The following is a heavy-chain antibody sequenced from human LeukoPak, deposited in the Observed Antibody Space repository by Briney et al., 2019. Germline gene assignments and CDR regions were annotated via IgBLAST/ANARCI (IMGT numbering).Heavy chain of an antibody. V-gene: IGHV3-21*01. Sequence: GGSLRLSCAASGFTFSSYSMNWVRQAPGKGLEWVSSISSSSSYIYYADSVKGGFTISRDNAKNSLYLQMNSLRAEDTAVYYCARVEYSGSYVDYWGQGTLVTVSS. CDR2: ISSSSSYI. D-gene: IGHD1-26*01. CDR1: GFTFSSYS. CDR3: ARVEYSGSYVDY. J-gene: IGHJ4*02.